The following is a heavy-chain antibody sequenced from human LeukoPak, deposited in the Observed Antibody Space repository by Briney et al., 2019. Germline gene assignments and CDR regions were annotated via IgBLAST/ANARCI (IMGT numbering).Heavy chain of an antibody. Sequence: SETLSLTCTVSGGSISSSSYYWGWIRQPPGKGLEWIGSIYYSGSTYYNPSLKSRVTISVDTSKNQFSLKLSSVTAADTAVYYCARQRVVRGVIRVPLNWFDPWGQGTLVTVSS. CDR3: ARQRVVRGVIRVPLNWFDP. D-gene: IGHD3-10*01. V-gene: IGHV4-39*01. J-gene: IGHJ5*02. CDR1: GGSISSSSYY. CDR2: IYYSGST.